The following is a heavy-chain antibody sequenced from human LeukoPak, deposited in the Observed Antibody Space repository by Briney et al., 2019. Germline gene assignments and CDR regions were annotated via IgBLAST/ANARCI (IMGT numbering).Heavy chain of an antibody. J-gene: IGHJ4*02. V-gene: IGHV3-30-3*02. CDR1: GFTFSSYA. CDR2: ISYDGSNK. Sequence: GGSLRLSCAASGFTFSSYAMHWVRQAPGKGLEWVAVISYDGSNKYYADSVKGRFTISRDNAKNSLYLQMNSLRAEDTALYYCAKLHRSYFDYWGQGTLVTVSS. CDR3: AKLHRSYFDY.